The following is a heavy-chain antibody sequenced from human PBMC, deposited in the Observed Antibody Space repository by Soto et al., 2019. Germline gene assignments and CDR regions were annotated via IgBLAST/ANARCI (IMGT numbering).Heavy chain of an antibody. CDR2: ISAYNGNT. V-gene: IGHV1-18*01. CDR3: ARDQRTGSNWFDP. Sequence: ASVKVSCKASGYIFSSYGISWVRQAPGQGLEWMGWISAYNGNTDYAQKFQGRVTMTTETSTSTAYMELSSLTFEDTAVYYCARDQRTGSNWFDPWGQGTLVTVSS. J-gene: IGHJ5*02. CDR1: GYIFSSYG.